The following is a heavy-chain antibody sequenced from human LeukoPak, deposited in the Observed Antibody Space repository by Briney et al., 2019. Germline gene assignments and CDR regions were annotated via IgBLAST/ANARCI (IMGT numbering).Heavy chain of an antibody. J-gene: IGHJ4*02. D-gene: IGHD3-10*01. CDR2: IGTAGKT. Sequence: GGSLRLSCVASGFTFSNHDMHWVRQATGKGLEWVSAIGTAGKTYYADSAKGRFTISRDNSKNTVYLQMNTLRAEDTAIYYCAKGAGGSYGLYYFDYWGQGTLVTVSS. CDR3: AKGAGGSYGLYYFDY. CDR1: GFTFSNHD. V-gene: IGHV3-13*01.